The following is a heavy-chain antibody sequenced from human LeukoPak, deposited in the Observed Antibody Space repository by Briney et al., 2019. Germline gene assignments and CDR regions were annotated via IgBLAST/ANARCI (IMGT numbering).Heavy chain of an antibody. J-gene: IGHJ4*02. CDR3: ARDRVVVVAAMEFDY. CDR2: ISYDGSNK. Sequence: GGSLRLSCAASGFTFSNYAMHWVRQAPGKGLEWVAVISYDGSNKYYADSVKGRLTISRDNSKNTLYLQMNSLRAEDTAVYYCARDRVVVVAAMEFDYWGQGTLVTVSS. CDR1: GFTFSNYA. D-gene: IGHD2-15*01. V-gene: IGHV3-30*04.